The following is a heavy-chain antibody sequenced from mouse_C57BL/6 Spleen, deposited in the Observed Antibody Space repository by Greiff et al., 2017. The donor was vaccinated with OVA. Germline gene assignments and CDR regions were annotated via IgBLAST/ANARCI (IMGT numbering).Heavy chain of an antibody. CDR2: FDPETGGT. J-gene: IGHJ4*01. CDR1: GYPFPDYE. Sequence: VQLQQSGAELVRPGASLTLSSRASGYPFPDYEMHLVRQTPLHALDWIGAFDPETGGTAYNQKFKGKAILTADKSSSTAYMELRSLTSEDSAVYYCTRGYAMDYWGQGTSVTVSS. V-gene: IGHV1-15*01. CDR3: TRGYAMDY.